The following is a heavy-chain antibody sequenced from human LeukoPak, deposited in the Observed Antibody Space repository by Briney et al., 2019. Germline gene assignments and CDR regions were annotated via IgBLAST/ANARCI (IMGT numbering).Heavy chain of an antibody. V-gene: IGHV3-30-3*01. D-gene: IGHD3/OR15-3a*01. CDR2: FSSDGTI. J-gene: IGHJ4*02. Sequence: GGSLRLSCAASGFTFSTYPMHWVRQAPGKGLEWVSLFSSDGTIRYADSVKGRFTVSRDNSKNTLYLQMNSLRAEDTAVYYCARDVFGRVDYWGQGTLVTVSS. CDR3: ARDVFGRVDY. CDR1: GFTFSTYP.